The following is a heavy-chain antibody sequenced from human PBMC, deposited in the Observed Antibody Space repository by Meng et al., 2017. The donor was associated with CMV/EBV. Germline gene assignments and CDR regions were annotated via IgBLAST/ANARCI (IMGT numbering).Heavy chain of an antibody. CDR2: IYYSGST. Sequence: LRREAWGPGLVKPSVTPPLTSTASGGSISSSSYYWGWIRQPPGKGLEWIGSIYYSGSTYYNPSLKSRVTISVDTSKNQFSLKLSSVTAADTAVYYCARDSAVAGVVDYWGQGTLVTVSS. CDR1: GGSISSSSYY. J-gene: IGHJ4*02. V-gene: IGHV4-39*07. D-gene: IGHD6-19*01. CDR3: ARDSAVAGVVDY.